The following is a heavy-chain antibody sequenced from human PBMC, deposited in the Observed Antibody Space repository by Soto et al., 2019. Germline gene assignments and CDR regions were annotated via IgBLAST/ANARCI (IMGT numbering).Heavy chain of an antibody. CDR1: GYSFTSYW. Sequence: PGESLKISCKGSGYSFTSYWIGWVRQMPGKGLECMGIIYPADSDTKYSPSFQGQVTISADKSISTAYLKWSSLKASDTAIYYCARFALYYYDSSSRGYYYYYGMDVWGQGTTVTVSS. CDR2: IYPADSDT. CDR3: ARFALYYYDSSSRGYYYYYGMDV. D-gene: IGHD3-22*01. J-gene: IGHJ6*02. V-gene: IGHV5-51*01.